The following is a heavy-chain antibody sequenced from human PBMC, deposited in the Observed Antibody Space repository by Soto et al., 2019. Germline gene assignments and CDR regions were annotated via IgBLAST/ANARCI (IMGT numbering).Heavy chain of an antibody. V-gene: IGHV4-34*01. CDR2: INHSGST. D-gene: IGHD2-15*01. Sequence: PSETLSLTCAVYGGSFSGYYWSWIRQPPGKGLEWIGEINHSGSTNYNPSLKSRVTISVDTSKNQFSLKLSSVTAADTAVYYCARVSEDYSVVVVGYYYYYMDVWGKGTTVTVSS. J-gene: IGHJ6*03. CDR3: ARVSEDYSVVVVGYYYYYMDV. CDR1: GGSFSGYY.